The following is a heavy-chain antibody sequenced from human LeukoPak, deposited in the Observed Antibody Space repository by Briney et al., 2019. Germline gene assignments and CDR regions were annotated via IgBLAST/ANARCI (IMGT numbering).Heavy chain of an antibody. CDR2: ISWNSGSI. D-gene: IGHD3-16*01. J-gene: IGHJ4*02. Sequence: GRSLRLSCAASGFTFDDYAMHWVRQAPGKGLECVSGISWNSGSIGYADSVKGRFTISRDNAKNSLYLQMNSLRAEDTALYYCAKEDRRGRHFDYWGQGTLVTVSS. V-gene: IGHV3-9*01. CDR1: GFTFDDYA. CDR3: AKEDRRGRHFDY.